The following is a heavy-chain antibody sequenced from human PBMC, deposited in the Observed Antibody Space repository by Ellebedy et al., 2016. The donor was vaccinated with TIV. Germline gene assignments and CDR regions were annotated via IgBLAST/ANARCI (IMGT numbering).Heavy chain of an antibody. D-gene: IGHD3-10*01. CDR3: ATDRGEGGLPSFFDS. CDR1: GFNFSGCS. Sequence: GESLKISCAASGFNFSGCSMNWVQQAPGKGLEWVSYISSNLHYIHYRDSVKGRFTISRDNAKNSLSLQMDSLRAEETAVYYCATDRGEGGLPSFFDSWGQGTLVTVSS. J-gene: IGHJ4*02. V-gene: IGHV3-21*01. CDR2: ISSNLHYI.